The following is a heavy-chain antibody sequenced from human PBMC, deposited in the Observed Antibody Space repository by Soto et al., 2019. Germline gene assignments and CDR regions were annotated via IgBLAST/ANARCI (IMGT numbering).Heavy chain of an antibody. V-gene: IGHV3-48*03. D-gene: IGHD2-21*02. Sequence: GGSLRLSCAASGFTFSSYEMNWVRQAPGKGLEWVSYISSSGSTIYYADSVKGRFTISRDNAKNSLYLQMNSLRAEDTAVYYCARDRLVVVTAGYGMDVWGQGTTVTVSS. J-gene: IGHJ6*02. CDR3: ARDRLVVVTAGYGMDV. CDR1: GFTFSSYE. CDR2: ISSSGSTI.